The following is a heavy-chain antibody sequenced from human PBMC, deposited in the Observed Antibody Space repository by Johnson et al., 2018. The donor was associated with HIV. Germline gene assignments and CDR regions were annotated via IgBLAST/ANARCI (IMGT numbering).Heavy chain of an antibody. CDR2: ISSNGGST. D-gene: IGHD3-16*01. CDR1: GFTFSSYA. V-gene: IGHV3-64*01. Sequence: VQLVESGGGLVQPGGSLRLSCAASGFTFSSYAMHWVRQAPGKGLEYVSAISSNGGSTYYANSVKGRFTISRDNSKNTLYLQMGSLRAEDMAVYYCARERRPWGPDAFDIWGQGTMVTVSS. CDR3: ARERRPWGPDAFDI. J-gene: IGHJ3*02.